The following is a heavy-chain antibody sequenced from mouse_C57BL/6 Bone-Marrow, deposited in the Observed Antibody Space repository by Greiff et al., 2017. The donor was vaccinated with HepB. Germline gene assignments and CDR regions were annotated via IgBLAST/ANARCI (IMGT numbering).Heavy chain of an antibody. Sequence: EVQRVESGGGLVQPGGSMKLSCAASGFTFSDAWMDWVRQSPEKGLEWVAEIRNKANNHATYYAESVKGRFTISRDDSKSSVYLQMNSLRAEDTGIYYCTRRSSGYLENYWGQGTTLTVSS. CDR2: IRNKANNHAT. V-gene: IGHV6-6*01. D-gene: IGHD3-2*02. J-gene: IGHJ2*01. CDR3: TRRSSGYLENY. CDR1: GFTFSDAW.